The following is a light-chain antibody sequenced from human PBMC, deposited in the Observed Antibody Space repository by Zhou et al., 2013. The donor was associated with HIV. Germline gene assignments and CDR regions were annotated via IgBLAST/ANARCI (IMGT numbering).Light chain of an antibody. CDR3: QQYGSSPWT. Sequence: EIVLTQSPATLSLSPGERATLSCRASQSVRSGVAWYQQKPGQAPRLLIYDASTRATGIPPRFSGSGSGTDFTLTISRLEPEDFAVYYCQQYGSSPWTFGQGTKVEIK. CDR1: QSVRSG. V-gene: IGKV3-20*01. J-gene: IGKJ1*01. CDR2: DAS.